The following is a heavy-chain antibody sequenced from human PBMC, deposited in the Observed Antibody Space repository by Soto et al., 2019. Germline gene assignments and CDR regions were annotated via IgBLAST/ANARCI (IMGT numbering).Heavy chain of an antibody. CDR2: ISSTTNYI. Sequence: GGSLRLSCAASGFTFTRYSMNWVRQAPGKGLEWISSISSTTNYIYYADSMKGRFTVSRDNAKNSVYLEMNSLSAEDTALYYCARESEDLTSNFDYWGQGTLVTVSS. CDR3: ARESEDLTSNFDY. J-gene: IGHJ4*02. V-gene: IGHV3-21*01. CDR1: GFTFTRYS.